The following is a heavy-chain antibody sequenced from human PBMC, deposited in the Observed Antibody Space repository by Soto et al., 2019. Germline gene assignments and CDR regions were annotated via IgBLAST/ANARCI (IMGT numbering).Heavy chain of an antibody. J-gene: IGHJ1*01. CDR1: GFTFRNSW. CDR3: ARELVVGPAEYFQQ. D-gene: IGHD3-22*01. CDR2: IDHDGDET. Sequence: EVQLVESGGALVQPGGSLRLSCAVSGFTFRNSWMSWVRQTPGKGLEWVANIDHDGDETYYLDSVKGRFTISRDNAKNSLYVQMNSLRAEDTGLYYCARELVVGPAEYFQQWGQGTRVTVSS. V-gene: IGHV3-7*01.